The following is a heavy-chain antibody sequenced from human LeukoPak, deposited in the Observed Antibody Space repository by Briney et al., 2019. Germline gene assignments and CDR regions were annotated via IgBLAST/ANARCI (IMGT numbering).Heavy chain of an antibody. CDR2: IYHSGST. D-gene: IGHD6-13*01. CDR3: ARGESSWGPVINWFDP. J-gene: IGHJ5*02. Sequence: SETLSLTCTVSGYSISSGFYWGWIRQPPGKGLEWIGSIYHSGSTYYNPSLKSRATISVDTSKNQFSLKLSSVTAADTAVYHCARGESSWGPVINWFDPWGQGTLVTVS. CDR1: GYSISSGFY. V-gene: IGHV4-38-2*02.